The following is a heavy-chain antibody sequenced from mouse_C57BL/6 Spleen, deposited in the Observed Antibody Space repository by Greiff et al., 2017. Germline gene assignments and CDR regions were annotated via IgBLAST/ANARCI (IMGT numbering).Heavy chain of an antibody. J-gene: IGHJ1*03. V-gene: IGHV1-18*01. Sequence: VQLQQSGPELVKPGASVKLPCKASGYTFTDYNMDWVKQSHGKSLEWIGDINPNNGGTIYNQKFKGKATLTVDKSSSTAYIELRSLTSEDTAVXYCARSGNWYFDVWGTGTTVTVSS. CDR1: GYTFTDYN. CDR2: INPNNGGT. CDR3: ARSGNWYFDV.